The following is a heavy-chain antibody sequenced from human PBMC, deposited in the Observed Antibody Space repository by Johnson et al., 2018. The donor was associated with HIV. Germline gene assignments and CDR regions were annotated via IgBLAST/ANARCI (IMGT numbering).Heavy chain of an antibody. Sequence: QVQLVESGGGVVQPGRSLRLSCAASGFTFSSYAMHWVRQAPGKGLEWVAVISYDGSNKYYADSVKGRFTISRDNSKNTLYLQMNSLRAEDTAVYYCARDCVGGVTQGAFDIWSQGRMVTVST. CDR1: GFTFSSYA. CDR2: ISYDGSNK. J-gene: IGHJ3*02. D-gene: IGHD4-23*01. V-gene: IGHV3-30-3*01. CDR3: ARDCVGGVTQGAFDI.